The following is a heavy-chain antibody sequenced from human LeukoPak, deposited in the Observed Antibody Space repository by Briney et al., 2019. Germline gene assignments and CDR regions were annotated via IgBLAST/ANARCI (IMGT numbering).Heavy chain of an antibody. J-gene: IGHJ4*02. CDR3: AKDRQYNSGWGLYDY. Sequence: GGSLRLSCAASGFTFSSYAMSWVRQSPGKGLEWVSAIGGGGSSTYYADSVKGRFTISRDNSKSTLYLQMNSLRAEDTAVYYCAKDRQYNSGWGLYDYWGQGSLVTDSS. D-gene: IGHD6-19*01. CDR1: GFTFSSYA. CDR2: IGGGGSST. V-gene: IGHV3-23*01.